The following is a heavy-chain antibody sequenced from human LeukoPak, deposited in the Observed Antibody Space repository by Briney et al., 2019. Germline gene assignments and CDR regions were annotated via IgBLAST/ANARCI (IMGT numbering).Heavy chain of an antibody. Sequence: GGSLRLSCAASGFTFSSYWMSWVRQAPGKGLEWVAVISYDGSNKYYADSVKGRFTISRDNSKNTLYLQMNSLRAEDTAVYYCARAVGSGSYRGSGYWGQGTLVTVSS. J-gene: IGHJ4*02. D-gene: IGHD1-26*01. CDR2: ISYDGSNK. CDR3: ARAVGSGSYRGSGY. V-gene: IGHV3-30-3*01. CDR1: GFTFSSYW.